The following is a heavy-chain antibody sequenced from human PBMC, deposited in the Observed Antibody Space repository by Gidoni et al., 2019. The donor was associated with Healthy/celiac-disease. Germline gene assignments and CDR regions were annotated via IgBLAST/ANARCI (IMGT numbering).Heavy chain of an antibody. CDR3: TRDGSEGYCSGGSCYSLSYGMDV. Sequence: GKGLEWVGFIRSKAYGGTTEYAASVKGRFTISRDDSKSIAYLQMNSLKTEDTAVYYCTRDGSEGYCSGGSCYSLSYGMDVWGQGTTVTVSS. J-gene: IGHJ6*02. CDR2: IRSKAYGGTT. D-gene: IGHD2-15*01. V-gene: IGHV3-49*02.